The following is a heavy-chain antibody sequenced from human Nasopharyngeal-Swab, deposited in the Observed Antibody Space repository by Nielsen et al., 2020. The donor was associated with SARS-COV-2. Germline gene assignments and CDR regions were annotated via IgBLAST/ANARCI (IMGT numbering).Heavy chain of an antibody. CDR3: ANLGA. Sequence: GESLKISCAVSGLTVSSTYMSWVRQAPGKGLEWVSVTEIGGTTHYADSVKGRFSISRDSSTNTLYLQMNNVRAEDTAVYYCANLGAWGQGTLVTVSS. CDR2: TEIGGTT. J-gene: IGHJ5*02. CDR1: GLTVSSTY. V-gene: IGHV3-53*01.